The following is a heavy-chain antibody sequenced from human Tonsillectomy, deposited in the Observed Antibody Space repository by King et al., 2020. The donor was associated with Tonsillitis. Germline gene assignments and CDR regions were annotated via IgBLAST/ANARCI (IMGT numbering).Heavy chain of an antibody. CDR2: MSWNSGSI. CDR1: GFTFDDYA. D-gene: IGHD6-13*01. CDR3: AKDGQQLAPEYFDY. J-gene: IGHJ4*02. Sequence: VQLVESGGGLVQPGRSLRLSCAASGFTFDDYAMHWVRQAPGKGLEWVSGMSWNSGSIGYADSVKGRFNISRDNAKNSLYLQMNSLRAEDTALYYCAKDGQQLAPEYFDYWGQGTLVTVSS. V-gene: IGHV3-9*01.